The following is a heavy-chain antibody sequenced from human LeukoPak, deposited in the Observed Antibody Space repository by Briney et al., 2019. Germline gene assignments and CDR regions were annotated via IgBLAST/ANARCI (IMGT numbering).Heavy chain of an antibody. V-gene: IGHV3-23*01. CDR3: AKLLTGRPSGYMDV. Sequence: GGSLRLSCAASGFTFSSYWMSWVRQAPGKGLEWVAGISGNGGSTSYADSVKGRFNISRDNPKKTVDLQMNNLRAEDTAVYYCAKLLTGRPSGYMDVWGKGTTVSVSS. CDR1: GFTFSSYW. D-gene: IGHD6-6*01. CDR2: ISGNGGST. J-gene: IGHJ6*03.